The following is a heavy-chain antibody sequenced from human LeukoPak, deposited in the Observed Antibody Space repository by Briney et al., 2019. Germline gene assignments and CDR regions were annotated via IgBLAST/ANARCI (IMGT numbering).Heavy chain of an antibody. CDR3: ARDLRIAAAGTPGGY. D-gene: IGHD6-13*01. Sequence: GGSLRLSCAASGFTFSSYGMHWVRQAPGKGLEWVAVIWYDGSNKYYADSVKGRFTISRDNSKNTLYLQMNSLRAEDTAVYYCARDLRIAAAGTPGGYWGQGTLVTVSS. CDR2: IWYDGSNK. V-gene: IGHV3-33*01. CDR1: GFTFSSYG. J-gene: IGHJ4*02.